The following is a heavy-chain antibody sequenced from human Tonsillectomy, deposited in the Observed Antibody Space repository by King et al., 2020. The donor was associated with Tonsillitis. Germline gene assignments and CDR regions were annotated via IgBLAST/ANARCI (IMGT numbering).Heavy chain of an antibody. CDR1: GGSISSGTYY. Sequence: LQLQESGPGLVKASETLSLTCTVSGGSISSGTYYWGWIRQPPGKGLEWIGSLSYSGSTYYNPSLKSRVTISVDTSKNQFSLELTSVTAADTAVYYCARHRMATNWGHYFDYWGQGTLVTVSS. J-gene: IGHJ4*02. CDR3: ARHRMATNWGHYFDY. D-gene: IGHD5-24*01. CDR2: LSYSGST. V-gene: IGHV4-39*01.